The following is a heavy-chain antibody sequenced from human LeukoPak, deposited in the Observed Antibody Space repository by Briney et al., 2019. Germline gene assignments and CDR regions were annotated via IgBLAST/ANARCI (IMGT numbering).Heavy chain of an antibody. V-gene: IGHV4-4*02. Sequence: PSGTLSLTCAVSGVSISSSDWRTWVRPTPGTGLEWLGEIHHSGTTNYNPSLKSRVVISVDKSKNQFSLRLKSVTAADTAMYYCARMIPATPDYFDCWGQGTLITVPS. CDR1: GVSISSSDW. J-gene: IGHJ4*02. D-gene: IGHD2-15*01. CDR3: ARMIPATPDYFDC. CDR2: IHHSGTT.